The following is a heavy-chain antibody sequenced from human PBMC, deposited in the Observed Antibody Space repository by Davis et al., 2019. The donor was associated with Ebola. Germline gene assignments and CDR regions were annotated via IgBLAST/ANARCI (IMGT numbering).Heavy chain of an antibody. CDR2: ISAYNGNT. Sequence: ASVNVSCQASGYTFTSYGISWVRQAPGQGLEWMGWISAYNGNTNYAQKLQGRVTMTTDTSTSTAYMELRSLRSDDTAVYYCAGGTMVRGVYYYGMDVWGQGTTVTVSS. D-gene: IGHD3-10*01. V-gene: IGHV1-18*01. J-gene: IGHJ6*02. CDR1: GYTFTSYG. CDR3: AGGTMVRGVYYYGMDV.